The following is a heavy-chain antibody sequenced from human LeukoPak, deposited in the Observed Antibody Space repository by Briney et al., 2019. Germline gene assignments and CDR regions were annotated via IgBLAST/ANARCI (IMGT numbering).Heavy chain of an antibody. V-gene: IGHV4-4*02. CDR3: ARRITMVRGAIGYYFDY. D-gene: IGHD3-10*01. Sequence: PSETLSLTCAVSGGSISSSNWWSWVRQPPGKGLEWIGEIYHSGSTNYNPSLKNRVTISVDKSKNQFSLKLSSVTAADTAVYYCARRITMVRGAIGYYFDYWGQGTLVTVSS. J-gene: IGHJ4*02. CDR2: IYHSGST. CDR1: GGSISSSNW.